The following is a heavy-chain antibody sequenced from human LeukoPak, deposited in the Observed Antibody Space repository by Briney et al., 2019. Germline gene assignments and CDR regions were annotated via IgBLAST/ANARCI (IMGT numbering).Heavy chain of an antibody. Sequence: PGGTLRLSCAASRFTFSSYGMSWVRQAPGKWLEWVSGISSSGGSTYYADSVKGRFTISRDNSRNTLYLQMNSLRAEDTAVYYCARGGHGIGDYYYYMDVWGKGTTVTVSS. CDR2: ISSSGGST. D-gene: IGHD3-3*01. CDR3: ARGGHGIGDYYYYMDV. J-gene: IGHJ6*03. CDR1: RFTFSSYG. V-gene: IGHV3-23*01.